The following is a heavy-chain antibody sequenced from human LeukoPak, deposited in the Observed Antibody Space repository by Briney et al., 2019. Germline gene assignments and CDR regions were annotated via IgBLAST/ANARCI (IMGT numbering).Heavy chain of an antibody. CDR2: IYYSGST. Sequence: PSETLSLTCTVSGGSISSYYWSWIRQPPGKGLEWIGYIYYSGSTNYNPSLKSRVTMSVDTSKNQFSLKLSSVTAADTAVYYCARDTMVRGVEGGDYWGQGTLVTVSS. CDR3: ARDTMVRGVEGGDY. J-gene: IGHJ4*02. D-gene: IGHD3-10*01. V-gene: IGHV4-59*12. CDR1: GGSISSYY.